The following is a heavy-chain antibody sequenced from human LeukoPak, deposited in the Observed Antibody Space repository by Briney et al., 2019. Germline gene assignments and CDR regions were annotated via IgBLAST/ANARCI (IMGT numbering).Heavy chain of an antibody. J-gene: IGHJ4*02. Sequence: GGSLRLSCVVSGFTFSDYAMSWVRQAPEKGLDWVSVISGSAHKIRYADSVKGRFTISRDNSENTVYLQMNNLRAEDTALYYCAGRPTGYSSGYVHWGQGALVTVSS. CDR3: AGRPTGYSSGYVH. D-gene: IGHD5-18*01. CDR2: ISGSAHKI. V-gene: IGHV3-23*01. CDR1: GFTFSDYA.